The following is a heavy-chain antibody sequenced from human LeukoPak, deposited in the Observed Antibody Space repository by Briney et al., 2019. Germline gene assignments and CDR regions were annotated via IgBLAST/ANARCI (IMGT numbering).Heavy chain of an antibody. J-gene: IGHJ4*02. CDR3: ARGRSSGWYSLFDY. Sequence: SETLSLTCTVSGGSISSYYWSWIRQPPGKGLEWIGYIYYSGSTNYNPSLKSRVTISVDTSKNQFSLKLSSVTAADTAVYYCARGRSSGWYSLFDYWGQGTLVTVSS. D-gene: IGHD6-19*01. CDR2: IYYSGST. CDR1: GGSISSYY. V-gene: IGHV4-59*12.